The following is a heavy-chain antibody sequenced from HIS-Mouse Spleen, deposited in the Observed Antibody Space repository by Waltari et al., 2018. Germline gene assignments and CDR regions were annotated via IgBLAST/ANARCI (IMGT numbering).Heavy chain of an antibody. CDR1: GGSISSSSYY. CDR2: IYYSGST. D-gene: IGHD6-13*01. Sequence: QLQLQESGPGLVKPSETLSLTCTVSGGSISSSSYYWGWFRQPPGKGLEGIGGIYYSGSTYYNPSLKSRVTISVDTSKNQFSLKLSSVTAADTAVYYCAREIPYSSSWYDWYFDLWGRGTLVTVSS. V-gene: IGHV4-39*07. J-gene: IGHJ2*01. CDR3: AREIPYSSSWYDWYFDL.